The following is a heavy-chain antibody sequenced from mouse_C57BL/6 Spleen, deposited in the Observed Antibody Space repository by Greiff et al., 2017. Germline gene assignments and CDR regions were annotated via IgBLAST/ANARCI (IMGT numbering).Heavy chain of an antibody. D-gene: IGHD2-2*01. Sequence: QVHVKQSGPELVKPGASVKISCKASGYSFTSYYIHWVKQRPGQGLEWIGWIYPGSGNTKYNEKFKGKATLTADTSSSTAYMQLSSLTSEDSAVYYCARLDGYAYYFDYWGQGTTLTVSS. CDR1: GYSFTSYY. CDR2: IYPGSGNT. V-gene: IGHV1-66*01. CDR3: ARLDGYAYYFDY. J-gene: IGHJ2*01.